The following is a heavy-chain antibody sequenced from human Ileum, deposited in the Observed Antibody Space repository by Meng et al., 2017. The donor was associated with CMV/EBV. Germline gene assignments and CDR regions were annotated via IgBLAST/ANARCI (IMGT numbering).Heavy chain of an antibody. D-gene: IGHD4/OR15-4a*01. CDR3: AREMGAHDY. J-gene: IGHJ4*02. Sequence: QLQLQHAGPGLLKPSQTLSLTCAISVDSGSSNIAAWSWIRQSPSRGLEWLGRTYYRSKWYDDYAVSVKSRVTITPDTSKNQFSLHLNSVSPEDTAIYFCAREMGAHDYWGQGTLVTVSS. CDR1: VDSGSSNIAA. CDR2: TYYRSKWYD. V-gene: IGHV6-1*01.